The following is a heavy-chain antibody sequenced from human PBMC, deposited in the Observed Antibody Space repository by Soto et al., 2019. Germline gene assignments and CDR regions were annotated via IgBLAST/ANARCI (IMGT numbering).Heavy chain of an antibody. CDR1: GDSMNNGDYF. Sequence: PSETLSLTCSVSGDSMNNGDYFWTWIRQTPGKGLQWIGYISYSGSTFYNPSLKTPLAMSVDTSKNQFSVRLKSVTAADTAVYYCARDRAHFYESSGRLDLWGQGMLVTVSS. CDR2: ISYSGST. V-gene: IGHV4-30-4*01. D-gene: IGHD3-22*01. J-gene: IGHJ4*02. CDR3: ARDRAHFYESSGRLDL.